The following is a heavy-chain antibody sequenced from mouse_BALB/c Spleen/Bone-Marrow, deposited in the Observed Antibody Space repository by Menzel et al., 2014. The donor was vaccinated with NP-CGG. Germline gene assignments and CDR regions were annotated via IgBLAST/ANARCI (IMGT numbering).Heavy chain of an antibody. J-gene: IGHJ3*01. Sequence: DVKLQESGAEFARPGASVKLSCTASGFNIKDYYMHWVKQRPEQGLEWIGWIDPENGDTEYAPKFQGKATMTADTSSNPAYQQSRHVTHEANIVSYCGLYDFEEKRAYWRQGTLVTVAA. V-gene: IGHV14-4*02. D-gene: IGHD2-4*01. CDR1: GFNIKDYY. CDR3: GLYDFEEKRAY. CDR2: IDPENGDT.